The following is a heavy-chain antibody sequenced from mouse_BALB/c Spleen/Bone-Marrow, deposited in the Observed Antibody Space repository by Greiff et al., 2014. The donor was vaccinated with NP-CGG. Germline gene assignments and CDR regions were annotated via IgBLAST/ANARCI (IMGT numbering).Heavy chain of an antibody. CDR3: ARNHRGYYFDY. J-gene: IGHJ2*01. Sequence: QVQLQQSGPGLVQPSQSLSITCTVSGFSLTTYGVHWVRQSPGKGLEWLGVIWTGGSTDYNAAFISSLSISKDNSKSQVFFEMNSLQANDTAIYYCARNHRGYYFDYWGQGTTLTVSS. D-gene: IGHD3-1*01. V-gene: IGHV2-2*02. CDR2: IWTGGST. CDR1: GFSLTTYG.